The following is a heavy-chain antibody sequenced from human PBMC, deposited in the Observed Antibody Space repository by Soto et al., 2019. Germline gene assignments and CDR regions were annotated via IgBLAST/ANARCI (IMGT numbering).Heavy chain of an antibody. CDR1: GFTVSSNY. CDR3: ARVVALGYCSSTRCYAFDY. V-gene: IGHV3-66*01. CDR2: IYSGGST. D-gene: IGHD2-2*01. J-gene: IGHJ4*02. Sequence: GGSLRLSCAASGFTVSSNYMSWVRQAPGKGLEWVSVIYSGGSTYYADSVKGRFTISRDNSKNTLYLQMNSLRAEDTAVYYCARVVALGYCSSTRCYAFDYWGQGTLVTVSS.